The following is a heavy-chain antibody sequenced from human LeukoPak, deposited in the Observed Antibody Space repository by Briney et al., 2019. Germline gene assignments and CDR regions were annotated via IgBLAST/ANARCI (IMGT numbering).Heavy chain of an antibody. J-gene: IGHJ4*02. CDR3: ARSITIFGVVIIGVGQPPDY. D-gene: IGHD3-3*01. CDR1: GYTFTSYG. Sequence: GASVKVSCKASGYTFTSYGISWVRQAPGQGLEWMGWISAYNGNTNYAQKLQGRVTMTTDTSTSTAYTELRSLRSDDTAVYYCARSITIFGVVIIGVGQPPDYWGQGTLVTVSS. V-gene: IGHV1-18*01. CDR2: ISAYNGNT.